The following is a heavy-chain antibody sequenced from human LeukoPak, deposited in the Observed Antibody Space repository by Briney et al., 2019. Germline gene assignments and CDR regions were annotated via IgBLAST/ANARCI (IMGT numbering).Heavy chain of an antibody. CDR3: AKEGYYYDSSGYYYY. D-gene: IGHD3-22*01. CDR1: GFTFSSYG. CDR2: ISGSGGST. V-gene: IGHV3-23*01. J-gene: IGHJ4*02. Sequence: GGSLRLSCAASGFTFSSYGMSWVRQAPGKGLEWVSAISGSGGSTYYADSVKGRFTISRDNSKNTLYLQMISLRAEDTAVYYCAKEGYYYDSSGYYYYWGQGTLVTVSS.